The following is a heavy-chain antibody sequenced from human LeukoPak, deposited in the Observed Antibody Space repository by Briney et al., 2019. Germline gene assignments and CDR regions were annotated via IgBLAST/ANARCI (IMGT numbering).Heavy chain of an antibody. CDR3: ARQTGSGLFILP. D-gene: IGHD3/OR15-3a*01. CDR1: GYSISSGYY. V-gene: IGHV4-38-2*02. Sequence: SETLSLTCTVSGYSISSGYYWGWIRQPPGKGLEWIGSIYHSGSTYYNSSLKSRVTISLDTSKNQFSLKLSSVTAADTAVYYCARQTGSGLFILPGGQGTLVTVSS. J-gene: IGHJ4*02. CDR2: IYHSGST.